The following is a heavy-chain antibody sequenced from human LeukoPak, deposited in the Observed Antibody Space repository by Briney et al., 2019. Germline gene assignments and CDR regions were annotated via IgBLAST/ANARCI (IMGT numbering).Heavy chain of an antibody. Sequence: ASVKISCKVSGYTLTELSMHWVRQAPGKGLEWMGGFDPEDGETIYAQKFQGRVTMTEDTSTDTAYMELSSLRSEDTAVYYCATPSRGREDYYFDYWGQGTLVTVSS. J-gene: IGHJ4*02. CDR2: FDPEDGET. CDR3: ATPSRGREDYYFDY. D-gene: IGHD3-10*01. CDR1: GYTLTELS. V-gene: IGHV1-24*01.